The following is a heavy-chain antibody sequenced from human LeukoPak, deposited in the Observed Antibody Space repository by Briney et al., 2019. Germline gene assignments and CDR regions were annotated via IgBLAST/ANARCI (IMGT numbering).Heavy chain of an antibody. D-gene: IGHD2-15*01. CDR2: IYYSGST. Sequence: SETLSLTCSVSGGSISSGGYYWSSLRQHPGKGLEWIGYIYYSGSTYYNPSLKSRVTISVDTSKNQFPLKLSSVTAADTAVYYCARYCSGGTYYFDYWGQGTLVTVSS. CDR1: GGSISSGGYY. CDR3: ARYCSGGTYYFDY. J-gene: IGHJ4*02. V-gene: IGHV4-31*03.